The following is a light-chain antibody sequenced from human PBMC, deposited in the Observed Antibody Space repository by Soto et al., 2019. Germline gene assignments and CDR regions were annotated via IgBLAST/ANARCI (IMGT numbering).Light chain of an antibody. Sequence: QSALTQPASVSGSPGQSITISCTGTSGDVGAYNYVSWYQQHPGKAPKLMIYDVSNRPSGVSNRFSGSKSANTASLTISGLQAEDEGDYYCSSYTGSSTYVVFGGGTQLTVL. V-gene: IGLV2-14*01. J-gene: IGLJ2*01. CDR1: SGDVGAYNY. CDR2: DVS. CDR3: SSYTGSSTYVV.